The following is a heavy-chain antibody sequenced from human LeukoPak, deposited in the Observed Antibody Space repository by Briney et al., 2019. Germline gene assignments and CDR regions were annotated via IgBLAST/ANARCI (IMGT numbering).Heavy chain of an antibody. Sequence: PGGSLRLSCAASGFTFSDYYMSWIRQAPGKGLEWVSYISSSGSTIYYADSENGRFTISRDNAKNSLYLQLNSLRAEDTAVYYCASMVRGAESAGNGDYWGQGTLVTVSS. CDR2: ISSSGSTI. CDR3: ASMVRGAESAGNGDY. CDR1: GFTFSDYY. V-gene: IGHV3-11*01. J-gene: IGHJ4*02. D-gene: IGHD3-10*01.